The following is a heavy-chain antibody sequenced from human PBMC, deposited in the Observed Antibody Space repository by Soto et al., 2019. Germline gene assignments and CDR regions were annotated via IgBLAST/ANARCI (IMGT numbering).Heavy chain of an antibody. CDR2: FSAYNGNT. Sequence: QVQLVQSGAEVKKPGASVKVSCKASGYTFTSYGISWVRQAPGQGRGWMGWFSAYNGNTNYAQKLQGRVTMTTDTSTSTAYMELRSLRSDDTSVYYCARVGTWIQTFKYNDYWGQGTLVTVSS. CDR3: ARVGTWIQTFKYNDY. V-gene: IGHV1-18*01. J-gene: IGHJ4*02. CDR1: GYTFTSYG. D-gene: IGHD5-18*01.